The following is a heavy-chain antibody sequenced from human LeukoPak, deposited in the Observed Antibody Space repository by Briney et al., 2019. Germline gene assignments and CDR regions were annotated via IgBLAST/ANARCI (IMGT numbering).Heavy chain of an antibody. D-gene: IGHD6-6*01. CDR1: GGSISDYH. J-gene: IGHJ5*02. Sequence: PSETLSLTCTVSGGSISDYHWNWIRHPPRTTLERIGSIYYSGSTSYNPSPKSRVTISVDTFKNQFPLNLNSVTAADTAVYYCARKVRSSLYNWFDPWGQGTLVTVSS. CDR2: IYYSGST. CDR3: ARKVRSSLYNWFDP. V-gene: IGHV4-59*08.